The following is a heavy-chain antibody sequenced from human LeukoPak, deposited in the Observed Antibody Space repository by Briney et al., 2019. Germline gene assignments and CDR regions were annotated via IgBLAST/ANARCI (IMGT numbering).Heavy chain of an antibody. D-gene: IGHD3-10*01. J-gene: IGHJ6*04. V-gene: IGHV3-53*01. CDR1: GFPVSSNY. CDR2: IYCYGST. Sequence: PGGSLRLSCAASGFPVSSNYMSWVRQAPGKGLEWVPVIYCYGSTYYADSVKGRFTISRDNSKNPLYLQMNSLRAEDTAVYYCARDRMVRGVIPPYYYYCGRDVWAKGTTVTVSS. CDR3: ARDRMVRGVIPPYYYYCGRDV.